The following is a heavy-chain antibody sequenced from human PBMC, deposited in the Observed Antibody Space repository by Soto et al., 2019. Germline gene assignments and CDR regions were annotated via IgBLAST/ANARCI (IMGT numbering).Heavy chain of an antibody. Sequence: QVQLVQSGAEVKKPGSSVKVSCKASGGTFSSYTISWVRQAPGQGLEWMGRIIPILGIANYAQKFQGRGSITKGKARSPAYMQLSSLRSEDTAVYYCASEGKLVPQFAYWRHGTRVTVPS. D-gene: IGHD6-6*01. J-gene: IGHJ4*01. CDR1: GGTFSSYT. CDR2: IIPILGIA. CDR3: ASEGKLVPQFAY. V-gene: IGHV1-69*02.